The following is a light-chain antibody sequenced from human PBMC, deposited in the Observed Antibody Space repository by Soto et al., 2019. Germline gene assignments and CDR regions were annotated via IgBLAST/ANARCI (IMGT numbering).Light chain of an antibody. CDR1: QGLSSW. V-gene: IGKV1D-12*01. J-gene: IGKJ5*01. CDR3: QQANIFPIT. CDR2: AAS. Sequence: DIQLTQSPSSVSASVGDRVTITCRASQGLSSWLAWYQQKPGKAPKLLIYAASTLHSGVPSRFSGSGSGTDFTLTISSLQPEDFATYYCQQANIFPITFGQGTRLEIK.